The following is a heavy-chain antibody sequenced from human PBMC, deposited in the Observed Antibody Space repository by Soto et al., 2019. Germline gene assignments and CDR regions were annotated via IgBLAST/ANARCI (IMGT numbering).Heavy chain of an antibody. CDR2: IYYSGST. Sequence: SETLSLTCTVSGGSISSYYWSWIRQPPGKGLEWIGYIYYSGSTNYNPSLKSRVTISVDTSKNQFSLKLSSVTAADTAVYYCARTLAVGNYYYMDVWGKGTTVTVSS. CDR3: ARTLAVGNYYYMDV. CDR1: GGSISSYY. J-gene: IGHJ6*03. D-gene: IGHD6-19*01. V-gene: IGHV4-59*08.